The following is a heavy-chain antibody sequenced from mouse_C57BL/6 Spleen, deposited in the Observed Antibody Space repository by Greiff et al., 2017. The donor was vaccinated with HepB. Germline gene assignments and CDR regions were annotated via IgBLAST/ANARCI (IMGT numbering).Heavy chain of an antibody. CDR3: ARYDFYFDY. CDR1: GYTSTDYY. D-gene: IGHD2-13*01. Sequence: EVQLQQSGPELVKPGASVKISCKASGYTSTDYYMNWVKQSHGKSLEWMGVINPNNGGTGYNQKFKGKATLTVDKSSSTAYMELRSLTSEDSAVYYCARYDFYFDYWGQGTTLTVSS. CDR2: INPNNGGT. V-gene: IGHV1-26*01. J-gene: IGHJ2*01.